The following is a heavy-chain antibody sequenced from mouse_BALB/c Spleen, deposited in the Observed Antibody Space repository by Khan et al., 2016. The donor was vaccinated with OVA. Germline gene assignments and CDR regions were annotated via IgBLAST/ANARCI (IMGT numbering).Heavy chain of an antibody. J-gene: IGHJ2*01. CDR2: ISSDSSTI. Sequence: EVELVESGGGLVQPGGSRKLSCAASGFTFTSYGMHWIRQAPEKGLEWVAYISSDSSTIYYADTVKGRFNISRDNPKKTLLLQRTSLRSGETAMYFCATSYFYGDYFDYWGQGTTLTVSS. CDR3: ATSYFYGDYFDY. CDR1: GFTFTSYG. D-gene: IGHD1-1*01. V-gene: IGHV5-17*02.